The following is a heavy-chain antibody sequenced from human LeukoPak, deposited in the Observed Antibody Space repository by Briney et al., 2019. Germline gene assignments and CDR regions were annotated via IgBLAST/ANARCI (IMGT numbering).Heavy chain of an antibody. V-gene: IGHV1-18*01. Sequence: ASVKVSCKASGYTFTSYGFIWVRQAPGQGLERIGWISGYNGNTNYAQKFQGRVTMTTDTSTSTAYMELRSLRSDDTAVYYCARSGSYSTGPFDYWGQGTLVTVSS. CDR1: GYTFTSYG. CDR3: ARSGSYSTGPFDY. CDR2: ISGYNGNT. J-gene: IGHJ4*02. D-gene: IGHD1-26*01.